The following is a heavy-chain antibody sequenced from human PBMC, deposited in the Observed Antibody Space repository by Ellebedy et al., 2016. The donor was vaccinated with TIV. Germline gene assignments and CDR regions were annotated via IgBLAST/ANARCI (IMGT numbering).Heavy chain of an antibody. V-gene: IGHV5-51*01. J-gene: IGHJ3*02. CDR3: ARQSQGGGESGVFDI. Sequence: KVSCKGFGYSFTNYWIVWVRQMPGKGLEWMGVISPADSHLRSSPSFQGQVTISADKSISTAYLQWSSLKASDSAMYYCARQSQGGGESGVFDIWGQGTLLTVS. D-gene: IGHD3-16*01. CDR1: GYSFTNYW. CDR2: ISPADSHL.